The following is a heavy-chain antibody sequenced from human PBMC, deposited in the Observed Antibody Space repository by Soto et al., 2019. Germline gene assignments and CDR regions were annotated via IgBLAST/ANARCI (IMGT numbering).Heavy chain of an antibody. J-gene: IGHJ5*02. D-gene: IGHD2-2*01. Sequence: DVQLLESGGGLVQPGGALRLSWAASGFTLRNYATAWVHQAPGKGLEWVSTIGGGGDSTYYPDSVKGRFTSSRHNTKNTPYLPMNSLGAEDTAVYYCSKDRTDPRTDCSSTSCVGWCDPWGQGTLVTVSA. V-gene: IGHV3-23*01. CDR2: IGGGGDST. CDR3: SKDRTDPRTDCSSTSCVGWCDP. CDR1: GFTLRNYA.